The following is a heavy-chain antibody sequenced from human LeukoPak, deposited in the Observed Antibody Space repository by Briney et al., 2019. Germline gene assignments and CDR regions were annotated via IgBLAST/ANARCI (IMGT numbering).Heavy chain of an antibody. CDR3: ARDNYAGANWFDP. J-gene: IGHJ5*02. Sequence: SVKVSCKAPGGTFSSYAISWVRQAPGQGLEWMGGIIPIFGTANYAQKFQGRVTITTDESTSTAYMELSSLRSEDTAVYYCARDNYAGANWFDPWGQGTLVTVSS. CDR2: IIPIFGTA. V-gene: IGHV1-69*05. D-gene: IGHD1-7*01. CDR1: GGTFSSYA.